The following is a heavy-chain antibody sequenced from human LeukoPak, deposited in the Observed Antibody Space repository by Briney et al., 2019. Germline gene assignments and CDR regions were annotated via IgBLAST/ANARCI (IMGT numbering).Heavy chain of an antibody. D-gene: IGHD1-26*01. Sequence: PGGSLRLSCAASEFTVSSNYMAWVRQAPGKGLEWVSVIYSGGSTYYADSVKGRFTISRDNSENTLHLEMNSLRHEDTAIYYCARGIHFRNVWHVREWGQGTLLTVSS. CDR2: IYSGGST. J-gene: IGHJ4*02. CDR1: EFTVSSNY. CDR3: ARGIHFRNVWHVRE. V-gene: IGHV3-53*05.